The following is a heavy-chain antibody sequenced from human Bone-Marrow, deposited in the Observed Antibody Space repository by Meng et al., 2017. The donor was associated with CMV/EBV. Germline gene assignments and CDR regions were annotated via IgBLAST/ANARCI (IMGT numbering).Heavy chain of an antibody. Sequence: QVQLVQSGAEVKKTXXSVKVXCKASGYTFTSYYMHWVRQAPGQGLEWMGIINPSGGSTSYAQKFQGRVTMTRDTSTSTVYMELSSLRSEDTAVYYCARVKGSITMVRGGWFDPWGQGPLVTVSS. D-gene: IGHD3-10*01. CDR3: ARVKGSITMVRGGWFDP. CDR1: GYTFTSYY. J-gene: IGHJ5*02. V-gene: IGHV1-46*01. CDR2: INPSGGST.